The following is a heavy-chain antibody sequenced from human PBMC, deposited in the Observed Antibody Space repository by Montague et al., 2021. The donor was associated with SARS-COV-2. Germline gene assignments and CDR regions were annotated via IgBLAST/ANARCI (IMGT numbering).Heavy chain of an antibody. J-gene: IGHJ5*01. Sequence: SETLSLTCTMSGGSITYSSHYWGWIRLPPGKGLEWIGSIYYSGTAYYNASLKSRVTMSLDMSKNKLSLRLKSTTAADTAVYFCARASFYYGSGSHYNNWFDSWGQGTVVTVSS. V-gene: IGHV4-39*07. D-gene: IGHD3-10*01. CDR3: ARASFYYGSGSHYNNWFDS. CDR2: IYYSGTA. CDR1: GGSITYSSHY.